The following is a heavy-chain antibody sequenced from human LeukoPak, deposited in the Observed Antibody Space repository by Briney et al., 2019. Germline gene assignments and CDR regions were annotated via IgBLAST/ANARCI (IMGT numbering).Heavy chain of an antibody. V-gene: IGHV7-4-1*02. D-gene: IGHD2-21*02. Sequence: ASVKVSCKASGYTFTSYAMNWVRQAPGQGLEWMGWINTNTGSPTYAQGFTGRFVFSLDTSVSTAYLQISSLKAEDTAVYYCARERLNLAYCGGDCYSDDYYYGMDVWGQGTTVTVSS. J-gene: IGHJ6*02. CDR1: GYTFTSYA. CDR2: INTNTGSP. CDR3: ARERLNLAYCGGDCYSDDYYYGMDV.